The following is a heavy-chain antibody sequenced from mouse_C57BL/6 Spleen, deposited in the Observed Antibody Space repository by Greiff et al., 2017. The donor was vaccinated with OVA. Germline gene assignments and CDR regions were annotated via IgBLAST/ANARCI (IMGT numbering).Heavy chain of an antibody. CDR1: GFTFSDFY. V-gene: IGHV7-1*01. J-gene: IGHJ3*01. CDR2: SRNKANDYTT. CDR3: ARDAGGD. Sequence: EVQLVESGGGLVQSGRSLRLSCATSGFTFSDFYMEWVRQAPGKGLEWIAASRNKANDYTTEYSSSVKGRFIVSRDTSQSLLYLQMNALRAEDTAMYYCARDAGGDWGQGTLVTVSA.